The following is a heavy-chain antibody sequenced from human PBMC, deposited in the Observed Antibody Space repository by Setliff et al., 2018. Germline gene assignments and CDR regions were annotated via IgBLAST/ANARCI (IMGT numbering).Heavy chain of an antibody. Sequence: PSETLSLTCTVSGGSISSSSYYWGWIRQPPGKGLEWIGSIYYSGSTYYNPSLKSRVTISVDTSKNQFSLKLSSDDTAVYFCAREVRGADARTSWFDPWGQGTLVTVSS. CDR1: GGSISSSSYY. CDR2: IYYSGST. CDR3: AREVRGADARTSWFDP. J-gene: IGHJ5*02. D-gene: IGHD3-10*01. V-gene: IGHV4-39*07.